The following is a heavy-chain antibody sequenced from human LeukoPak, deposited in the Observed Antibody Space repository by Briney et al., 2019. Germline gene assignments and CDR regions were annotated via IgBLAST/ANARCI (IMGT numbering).Heavy chain of an antibody. V-gene: IGHV1-2*02. Sequence: ASVTVSCKASGYTFTGYYMHWVRQAPGQGLEWMGWINPNSGGTNYAQKFQGRVTMTRDTSISTAYMELSRLRSDDTAVYYCARGGQYVLHYDSSGYPPRGHWGQGTLVTVSS. D-gene: IGHD3-22*01. CDR1: GYTFTGYY. J-gene: IGHJ4*02. CDR2: INPNSGGT. CDR3: ARGGQYVLHYDSSGYPPRGH.